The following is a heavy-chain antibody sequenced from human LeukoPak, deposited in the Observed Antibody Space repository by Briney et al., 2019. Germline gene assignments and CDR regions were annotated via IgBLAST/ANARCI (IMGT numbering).Heavy chain of an antibody. CDR3: ASSAITMVRGVITLFDY. CDR2: INHSGST. J-gene: IGHJ4*02. CDR1: GGSFSGYY. D-gene: IGHD3-10*01. V-gene: IGHV4-34*01. Sequence: SETLSLTCAVYGGSFSGYYWSWIRQPPGKGLEWIGEINHSGSTNYNPSLKSRVTISVDTSKNQFSLKLSSVTAADTAVYYCASSAITMVRGVITLFDYRGQGTLVTVSS.